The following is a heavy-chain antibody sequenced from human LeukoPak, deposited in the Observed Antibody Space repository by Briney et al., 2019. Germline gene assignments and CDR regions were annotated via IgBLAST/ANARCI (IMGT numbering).Heavy chain of an antibody. CDR1: GGSISSYY. V-gene: IGHV4-59*01. CDR3: ATIPGYYDSSGPSKKYFDAFDI. D-gene: IGHD3-22*01. Sequence: SETLSLTCTVSGGSISSYYWSWIRQPPGKGLEWIGYIYYSGSTNYNPSLKSRVTISVDTSKNQFSLKLSSVTAADTAVYYCATIPGYYDSSGPSKKYFDAFDIWGQGTMVTVSS. CDR2: IYYSGST. J-gene: IGHJ3*02.